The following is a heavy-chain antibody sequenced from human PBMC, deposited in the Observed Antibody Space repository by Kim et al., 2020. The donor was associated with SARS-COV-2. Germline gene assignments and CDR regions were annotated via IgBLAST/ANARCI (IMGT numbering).Heavy chain of an antibody. V-gene: IGHV4-31*02. D-gene: IGHD5-18*01. CDR2: IYSSGST. J-gene: IGHJ5*02. CDR3: ARRGRDTAMVTGWFDT. Sequence: KGLAWTGHIYSSGSTYYNPSLKSRLTISVDTSKNQFSLKLTSVTAADTALYYCARRGRDTAMVTGWFDTWGQGTLVTVSS.